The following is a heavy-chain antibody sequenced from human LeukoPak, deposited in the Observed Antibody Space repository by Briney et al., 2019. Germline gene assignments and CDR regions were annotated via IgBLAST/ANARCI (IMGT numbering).Heavy chain of an antibody. CDR1: GGTFISYA. D-gene: IGHD2-21*02. CDR2: IIPIFGTA. V-gene: IGHV1-69*13. J-gene: IGHJ6*02. CDR3: AREGPENDAYCGGDCYSSLRYYYGMDV. Sequence: SVKVSCTASGGTFISYAISWVRQAPGQGLEWMGGIIPIFGTANYAQKFQGRVTITADESTSTAYMELSSLRSEDTAVYYCAREGPENDAYCGGDCYSSLRYYYGMDVWGQGTTVTVSS.